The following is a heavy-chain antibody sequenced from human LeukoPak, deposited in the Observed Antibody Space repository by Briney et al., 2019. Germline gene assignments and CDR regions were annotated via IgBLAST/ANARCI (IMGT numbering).Heavy chain of an antibody. CDR3: VKDFVAGNGIYDPFDI. D-gene: IGHD6-19*01. V-gene: IGHV3-23*01. CDR1: GFTFSSYW. Sequence: PGGSLRLSCAASGFTFSSYWMSWVRQAPGKGLEWVSVIGNDIYYADSVKGRFTISRDNSKNTLYLQMNSLRAEDTARYYCVKDFVAGNGIYDPFDIWGQGTMVIVSS. J-gene: IGHJ3*02. CDR2: IGNDI.